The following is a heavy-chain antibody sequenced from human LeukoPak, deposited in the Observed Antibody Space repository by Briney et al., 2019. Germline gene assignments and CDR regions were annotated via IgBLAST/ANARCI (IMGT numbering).Heavy chain of an antibody. V-gene: IGHV3-49*04. J-gene: IGHJ4*02. CDR1: GFTFGDYA. CDR2: IRSKAYGGTT. Sequence: GRSLRLSCTASGFTFGDYAMSWVRRAPGKGLEWVGFIRSKAYGGTTEYAASVKGRFTISRDDSKSIAYLQMNSQKTEDTAVYYCTRTRAVAGVYYFDYWGQGTLVTVSS. D-gene: IGHD6-19*01. CDR3: TRTRAVAGVYYFDY.